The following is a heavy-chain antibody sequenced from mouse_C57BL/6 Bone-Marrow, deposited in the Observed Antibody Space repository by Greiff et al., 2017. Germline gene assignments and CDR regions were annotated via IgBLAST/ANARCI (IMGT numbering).Heavy chain of an antibody. V-gene: IGHV1-55*01. Sequence: QVQLQQPGAELVKPGASVKMSCKASGYTFTSYWITWVKQRPGQGLEWIGDIYPGSGSTNYNEKFKSKATLTVDTSSSTAYMQLSSLTSEDSAVYYCARDGTTVVATRYFDVWGTGTTVTVSS. CDR3: ARDGTTVVATRYFDV. CDR1: GYTFTSYW. D-gene: IGHD1-1*01. CDR2: IYPGSGST. J-gene: IGHJ1*03.